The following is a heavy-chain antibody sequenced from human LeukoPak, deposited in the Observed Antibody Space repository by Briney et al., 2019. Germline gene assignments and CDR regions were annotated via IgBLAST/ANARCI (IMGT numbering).Heavy chain of an antibody. V-gene: IGHV3-21*01. J-gene: IGHJ4*02. Sequence: GGSLRLSCAASGFTFSSYSRNWVRQAPGKGLEWVSSISSSSSYIYYADSVKGRFTISRDNAKNSLYLQMNSLRAEDTAVYYCARDQVGALPDYWGQGTLVTVSS. D-gene: IGHD1-26*01. CDR1: GFTFSSYS. CDR3: ARDQVGALPDY. CDR2: ISSSSSYI.